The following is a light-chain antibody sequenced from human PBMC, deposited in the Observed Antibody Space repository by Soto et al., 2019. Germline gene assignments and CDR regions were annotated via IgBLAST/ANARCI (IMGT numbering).Light chain of an antibody. Sequence: QSALTQPPSASGSPGQSVTISCTGMSSDVGGYNYVSWYQQHPGKAPKLMIYEVSKRPSGVPDRFSGSKSGNTASLTVSGLQAEDEADYYCSSYAGANSVVFGGGTTLTVL. CDR2: EVS. CDR1: SSDVGGYNY. CDR3: SSYAGANSVV. V-gene: IGLV2-8*01. J-gene: IGLJ2*01.